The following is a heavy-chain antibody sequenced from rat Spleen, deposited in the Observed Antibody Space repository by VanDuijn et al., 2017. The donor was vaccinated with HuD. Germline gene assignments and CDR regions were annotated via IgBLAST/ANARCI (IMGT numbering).Heavy chain of an antibody. Sequence: EVQLVESGGGLVQPGRSMKLSCAASGFTFSNYGLAWVRQAPKNGLEWVASINWGGSSTYYPDNVKGRFTISRDNAKNALYLQMNNLRSEDTATYYCTKDQGPGITPFAYWGQGTLVTVSS. CDR2: INWGGSST. CDR3: TKDQGPGITPFAY. V-gene: IGHV5-29*01. J-gene: IGHJ3*01. CDR1: GFTFSNYG. D-gene: IGHD1-4*01.